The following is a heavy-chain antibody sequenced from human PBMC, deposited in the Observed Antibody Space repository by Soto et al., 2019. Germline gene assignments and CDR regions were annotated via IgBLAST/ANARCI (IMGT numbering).Heavy chain of an antibody. V-gene: IGHV1-69*13. CDR1: GGTFSSYA. CDR2: IIPIFGTA. CDR3: ARARDDYLEWLPIDY. D-gene: IGHD3-3*01. J-gene: IGHJ4*02. Sequence: SVKVSCKASGGTFSSYAISWVRQAPGQGLEWMGGIIPIFGTANYAQKFQGRVTITADESTSTAYMELSSLRSEDTAVYYCARARDDYLEWLPIDYWGQGTLVTAPQ.